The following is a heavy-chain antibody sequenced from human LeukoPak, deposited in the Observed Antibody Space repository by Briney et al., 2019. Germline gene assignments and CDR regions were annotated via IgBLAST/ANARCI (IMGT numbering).Heavy chain of an antibody. V-gene: IGHV3-11*04. CDR3: ARVSHGGNETGDLDY. Sequence: GGSLRLSCAASGFTFSDFYMFWIREAPWKGLEWVSYISSSGHTKHFADSVKGRFTISRDNAKNSVSLQMNSLRAEDSGVYYCARVSHGGNETGDLDYWGQGTLVTVSS. D-gene: IGHD5-12*01. CDR2: ISSSGHTK. CDR1: GFTFSDFY. J-gene: IGHJ4*02.